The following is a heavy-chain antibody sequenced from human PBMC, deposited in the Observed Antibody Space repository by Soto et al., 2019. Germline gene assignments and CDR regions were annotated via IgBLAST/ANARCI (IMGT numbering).Heavy chain of an antibody. CDR2: ISSSSSYT. CDR3: ARDSLVPSTVPVCMDV. V-gene: IGHV3-11*06. J-gene: IGHJ6*02. Sequence: AGSLRLSCAASGFTFSDYYMSWIRQAPGKGLEWVSYISSSSSYTNYADSVKGRFTISRDNAKNSLYLQMNSLRAEDTAAYYCARDSLVPSTVPVCMDVWGQGTTVTVSS. D-gene: IGHD2-8*02. CDR1: GFTFSDYY.